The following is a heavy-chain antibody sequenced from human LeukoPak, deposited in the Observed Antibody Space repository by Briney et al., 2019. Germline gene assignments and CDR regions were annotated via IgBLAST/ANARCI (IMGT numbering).Heavy chain of an antibody. CDR2: ISSSGSTI. CDR3: AKVGYHRYYYYMDV. CDR1: GFTFSSYE. J-gene: IGHJ6*03. Sequence: PGGSLRLSCAASGFTFSSYEMNWVRQAPGKGLEWVSYISSSGSTIYYADSVKGRFTISRDNSKNTLYLQMNSLRAEDTAVYYCAKVGYHRYYYYMDVWGKGTTVTVSS. D-gene: IGHD2-2*01. V-gene: IGHV3-48*03.